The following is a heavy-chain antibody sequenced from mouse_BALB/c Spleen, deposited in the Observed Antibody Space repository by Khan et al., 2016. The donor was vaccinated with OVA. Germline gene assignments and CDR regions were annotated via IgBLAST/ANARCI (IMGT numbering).Heavy chain of an antibody. V-gene: IGHV1-77*01. J-gene: IGHJ1*01. D-gene: IGHD2-5*01. CDR2: IYPGSGRT. Sequence: VQLQESGPELVKPGASVKMSCKASGYTFTDYVINWVKQSTGQGLEWIGEIYPGSGRTNYNEKFKGKATLTADKSSNTAYMQLSSLTSEDSAVYFCARASYCSGSNSYWFYAVWGAGTTVTVSS. CDR3: ARASYCSGSNSYWFYAV. CDR1: GYTFTDYV.